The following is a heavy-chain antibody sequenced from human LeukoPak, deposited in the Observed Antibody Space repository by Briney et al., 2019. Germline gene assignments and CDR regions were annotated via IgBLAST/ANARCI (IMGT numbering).Heavy chain of an antibody. CDR1: GFTFSSYG. Sequence: GGSLRLSCAASGFTFSSYGVHWVRQAPGKGLEWVAVISYDGSNKYYADSVKGRFTISRDNSKNTVYLQMDSLRAEDTAVYYCARGAIAVAGYFDYWGQGALVTVSS. CDR3: ARGAIAVAGYFDY. J-gene: IGHJ4*02. CDR2: ISYDGSNK. D-gene: IGHD6-19*01. V-gene: IGHV3-30*03.